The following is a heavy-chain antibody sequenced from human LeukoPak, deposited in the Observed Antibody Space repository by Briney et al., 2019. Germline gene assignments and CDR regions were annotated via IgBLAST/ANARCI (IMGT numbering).Heavy chain of an antibody. Sequence: SETLSLTCAVYGGSFSGYYWSWIRQPPGKGLEWIGSIYYSGSTYYNPSLKSRVTISVDTSRNQFSLKLSSVTAADTAVYYCARRGSSGWYSLWGQGTLVTVSS. D-gene: IGHD6-19*01. V-gene: IGHV4-34*01. CDR1: GGSFSGYY. CDR2: IYYSGST. CDR3: ARRGSSGWYSL. J-gene: IGHJ4*02.